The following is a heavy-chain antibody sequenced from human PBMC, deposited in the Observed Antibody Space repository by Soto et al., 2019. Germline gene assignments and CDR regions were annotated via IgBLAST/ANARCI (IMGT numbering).Heavy chain of an antibody. CDR3: VINVLQPANYFDY. Sequence: SETLSLTCTVSGGSISNYYWSWIRQPPGKGLEWIAYIYYSGSTNYNPSLKSRVTISLDTSKNHFSLKLSSVTAADTAVYYCVINVLQPANYFDYWCQAILVTVS. J-gene: IGHJ4*02. D-gene: IGHD2-2*01. CDR2: IYYSGST. CDR1: GGSISNYY. V-gene: IGHV4-59*08.